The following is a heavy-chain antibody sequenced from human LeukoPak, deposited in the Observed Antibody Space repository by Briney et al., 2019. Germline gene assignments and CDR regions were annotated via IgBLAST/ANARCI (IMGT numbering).Heavy chain of an antibody. D-gene: IGHD6-19*01. Sequence: GGSLRLSCAASGFTVSSNYMSWVRQAPGKGLEWVPVIYSGGSTYYADSVKGRFTISRDSSKNTLYLQMNSLRAEDTAVYYCARDGRYSSGWSPDYYMDVWGKGTTVTVSS. V-gene: IGHV3-53*01. CDR1: GFTVSSNY. CDR3: ARDGRYSSGWSPDYYMDV. J-gene: IGHJ6*03. CDR2: IYSGGST.